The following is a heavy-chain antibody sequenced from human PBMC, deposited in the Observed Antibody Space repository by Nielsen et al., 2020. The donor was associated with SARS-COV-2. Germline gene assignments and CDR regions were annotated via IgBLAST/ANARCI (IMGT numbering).Heavy chain of an antibody. D-gene: IGHD4-23*01. J-gene: IGHJ4*02. V-gene: IGHV3-7*03. CDR3: AREYGGQTFDY. Sequence: GGSLRLSCAASGFTFSSYWMSWVRQAPGKGREWVANIKQDGSEKYYVDSVKGRFTISRDNAKNSLYLQMNSLRAEDTAVYYCAREYGGQTFDYWGQGTLVTVSS. CDR1: GFTFSSYW. CDR2: IKQDGSEK.